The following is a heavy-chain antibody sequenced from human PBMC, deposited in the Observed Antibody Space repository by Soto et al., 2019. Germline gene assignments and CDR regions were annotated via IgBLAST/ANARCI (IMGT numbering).Heavy chain of an antibody. CDR1: GYTFTSYG. V-gene: IGHV1-18*01. D-gene: IGHD2-2*01. Sequence: ALVKVSCKASGYTFTSYGISWVRQAPGQGLEWMGWISAYNGNTNYAQKLQGRVTMTTDTSTSTAYMELRSLRSDDTAVYYCVLTGYCSSTSCRNLYGMDVWGQGTTVTVSS. CDR2: ISAYNGNT. CDR3: VLTGYCSSTSCRNLYGMDV. J-gene: IGHJ6*02.